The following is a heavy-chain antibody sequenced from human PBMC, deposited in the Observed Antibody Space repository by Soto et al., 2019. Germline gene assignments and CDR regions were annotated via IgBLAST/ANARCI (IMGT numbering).Heavy chain of an antibody. D-gene: IGHD6-13*01. J-gene: IGHJ5*02. CDR1: GFTFSSYW. CDR2: INSDGSST. CDR3: ARNLYPRIAAAKGSWFDP. V-gene: IGHV3-74*01. Sequence: WGSLRLSCAASGFTFSSYWMHWVRQAPGKGLVWVSRINSDGSSTSYADSVKGRFTISRDNAKNTLYLQMNSLRAEDTAVYYCARNLYPRIAAAKGSWFDPWGQGTLVTVSS.